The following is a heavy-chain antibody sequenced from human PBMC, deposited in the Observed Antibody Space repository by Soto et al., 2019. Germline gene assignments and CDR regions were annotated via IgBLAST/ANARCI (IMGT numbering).Heavy chain of an antibody. CDR2: INPNSGGT. V-gene: IGHV1-2*04. J-gene: IGHJ6*03. CDR1: GYTITVYY. Sequence: ASVKVACKASGYTITVYYVRWGRQAPGQGLEWMGWINPNSGGTNYAQKFQGWVTMTRDTSISTAYMELSRLRSDDTAVYYCARGVDCSGGSCYRTNYYYMDVWGKGTTVTVSS. CDR3: ARGVDCSGGSCYRTNYYYMDV. D-gene: IGHD2-15*01.